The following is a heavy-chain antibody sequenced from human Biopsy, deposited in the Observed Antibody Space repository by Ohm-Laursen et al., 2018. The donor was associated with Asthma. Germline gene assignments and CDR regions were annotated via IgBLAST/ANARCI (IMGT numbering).Heavy chain of an antibody. V-gene: IGHV3-48*02. CDR3: ARFKRGYSYGYAGVFDY. CDR1: GFTFSSYS. Sequence: SLRLSCTASGFTFSSYSMNWVHQAPGKGLEWVSYISSSSSTIYYADSVKGRFTISRDNAKNSLYLQMNSLRDEDTAVYYCARFKRGYSYGYAGVFDYWGQGTLVTVSS. D-gene: IGHD5-18*01. J-gene: IGHJ4*02. CDR2: ISSSSSTI.